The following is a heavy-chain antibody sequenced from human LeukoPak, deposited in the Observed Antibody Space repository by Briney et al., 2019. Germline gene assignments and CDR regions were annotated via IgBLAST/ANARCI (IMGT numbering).Heavy chain of an antibody. CDR2: IHYSGST. V-gene: IGHV4-59*01. CDR1: GGSFNTYY. J-gene: IGHJ5*02. CDR3: ARDGAAAGSWFDP. D-gene: IGHD6-13*01. Sequence: SETLSLTCTVSGGSFNTYYWTWIRLPPGKGLEWIGYIHYSGSTNYNPSLKSRLTISVDTSKNQFSLKVTSVTAADTAVYYCARDGAAAGSWFDPWGQGTLVTVSS.